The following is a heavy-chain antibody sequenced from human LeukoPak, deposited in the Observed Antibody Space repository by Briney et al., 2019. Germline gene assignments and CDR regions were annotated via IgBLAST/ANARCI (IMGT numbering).Heavy chain of an antibody. CDR2: ISAKDNYT. V-gene: IGHV3-21*01. J-gene: IGHJ1*01. D-gene: IGHD4-17*01. CDR1: GFIFSSYT. Sequence: GGSLRLSCAASGFIFSSYTLNWVHQAPGKGLEWVSSISAKDNYTYYADSVKGRFTISRDNAKNSLYLQMNSLRVEDTAVYYCARGRRWATVTTSGEGAEYFQHWGQGTLVTVSS. CDR3: ARGRRWATVTTSGEGAEYFQH.